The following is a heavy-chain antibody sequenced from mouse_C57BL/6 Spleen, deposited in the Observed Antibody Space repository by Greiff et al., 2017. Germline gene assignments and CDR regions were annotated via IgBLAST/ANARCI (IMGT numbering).Heavy chain of an antibody. CDR3: ASVGHYSNYRAMDY. D-gene: IGHD2-5*01. Sequence: QVQLQQPGTELVKPGASVKLSCKASGYTFTSYWMHWVQQRPGPGLEWIGNINPSNGGTNYNEKFKSKATLTVDKSSSTAYMQLSSLTSEDSAVYYGASVGHYSNYRAMDYWGQGTSGTVSS. J-gene: IGHJ4*01. CDR1: GYTFTSYW. CDR2: INPSNGGT. V-gene: IGHV1-53*01.